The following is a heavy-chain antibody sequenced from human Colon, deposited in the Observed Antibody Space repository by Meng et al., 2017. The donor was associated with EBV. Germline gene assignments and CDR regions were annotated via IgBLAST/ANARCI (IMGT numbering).Heavy chain of an antibody. Sequence: GQLQEAGPGLVKPSPTLSLTCTVSGGSISSGGYYWSWIRQHPGKGLEWIGYIHSSGSTYYNPSLRSRLTISVDTSKNQFSLKLSSVTAADTAVYYCARASYGSGSPLGESWFDPWGQGTLVTVSS. D-gene: IGHD3-10*01. J-gene: IGHJ5*02. CDR1: GGSISSGGYY. CDR3: ARASYGSGSPLGESWFDP. CDR2: IHSSGST. V-gene: IGHV4-31*03.